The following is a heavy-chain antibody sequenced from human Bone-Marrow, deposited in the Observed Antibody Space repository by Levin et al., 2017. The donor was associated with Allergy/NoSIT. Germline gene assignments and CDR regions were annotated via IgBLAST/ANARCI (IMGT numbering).Heavy chain of an antibody. V-gene: IGHV3-74*01. CDR3: VRDQDDYGEPYFDF. J-gene: IGHJ4*02. Sequence: GESLKISCAASGFTFSDYWMHWVRQAPGKGLVWVARINSDGRVTEFADSVKGRFTISRDNAKNMLYLQMNSLSADDTAVYFCVRDQDDYGEPYFDFWGQGTLVTVSS. CDR1: GFTFSDYW. CDR2: INSDGRVT. D-gene: IGHD4-17*01.